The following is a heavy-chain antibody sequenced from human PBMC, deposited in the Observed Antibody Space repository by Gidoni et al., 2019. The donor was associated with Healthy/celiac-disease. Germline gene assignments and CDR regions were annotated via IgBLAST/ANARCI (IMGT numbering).Heavy chain of an antibody. CDR3: AKGSTYYDILTGYCHFDY. D-gene: IGHD3-9*01. J-gene: IGHJ4*02. CDR1: GFTFDDYA. V-gene: IGHV3-9*01. Sequence: EVQLVESGGGLVQPGRSLRLSCAASGFTFDDYAMHWVRQAPGKGLEWVSGISWNSGSIGYADSVKGRFTISRDNAKNSLYLQMNSLRAEDTALYYCAKGSTYYDILTGYCHFDYWGQGTLVTVSS. CDR2: ISWNSGSI.